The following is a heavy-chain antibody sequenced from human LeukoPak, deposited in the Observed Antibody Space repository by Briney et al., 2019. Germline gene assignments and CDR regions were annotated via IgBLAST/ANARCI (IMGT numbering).Heavy chain of an antibody. CDR1: GGTFISYA. V-gene: IGHV1-69*01. D-gene: IGHD3-3*01. CDR3: ARAKAGRGFWSGYYQDYYFDY. CDR2: IIHIYGTA. J-gene: IGHJ4*02. Sequence: SVKVSCKASGGTFISYAISWVRQAPGQGLEWMGGIIHIYGTANYAQKFQGRVTITADESTSTSYMELSSLRSEDTAVYYCARAKAGRGFWSGYYQDYYFDYWGQGTLVTVSS.